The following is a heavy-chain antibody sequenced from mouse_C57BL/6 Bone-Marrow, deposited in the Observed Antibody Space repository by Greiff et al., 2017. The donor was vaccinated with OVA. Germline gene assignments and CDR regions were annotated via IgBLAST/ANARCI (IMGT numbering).Heavy chain of an antibody. CDR3: ARVGYYGSSYVPYSDV. J-gene: IGHJ1*03. Sequence: VQLQQPGAELVKPGASVKMSCKASGYTFTSYWITWVKQRPGQGLEWIGDIYPGSGSTNYNEKFKSKATLTVDTSSSTAYMQLSSLTSEDSAVYYCARVGYYGSSYVPYSDVWGTGTTVTVSS. CDR1: GYTFTSYW. V-gene: IGHV1-55*01. CDR2: IYPGSGST. D-gene: IGHD1-1*01.